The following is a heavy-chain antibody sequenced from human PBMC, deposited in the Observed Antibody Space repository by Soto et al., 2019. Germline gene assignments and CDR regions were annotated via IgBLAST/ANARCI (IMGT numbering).Heavy chain of an antibody. V-gene: IGHV4-59*01. Sequence: SETLSLTCTVSGGSISSYYWSWIRQPPGKGLEWIGYIYYSGSTNYNPSLKSRVTISVDTSKNQFSLKLSSVTAADTAVYYCASGVRSGSYLGGNHYFDYWGQGTLVTVSS. CDR3: ASGVRSGSYLGGNHYFDY. CDR2: IYYSGST. J-gene: IGHJ4*02. CDR1: GGSISSYY. D-gene: IGHD1-26*01.